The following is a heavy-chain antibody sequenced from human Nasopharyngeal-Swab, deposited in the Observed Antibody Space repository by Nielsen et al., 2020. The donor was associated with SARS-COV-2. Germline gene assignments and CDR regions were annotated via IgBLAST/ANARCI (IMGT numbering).Heavy chain of an antibody. V-gene: IGHV1-8*01. CDR1: LYTFTSYD. Sequence: ASVKVSRKPSLYTFTSYDINSVRQATGQGLEWMGWMNPNSGNTGYAQKFQGRVTMTRNTSISTAYMELSSLRSEDTAVCYCAGVGAVKGGSYYWGRGTLIAVSS. D-gene: IGHD1-26*01. J-gene: IGHJ4*02. CDR3: AGVGAVKGGSYY. CDR2: MNPNSGNT.